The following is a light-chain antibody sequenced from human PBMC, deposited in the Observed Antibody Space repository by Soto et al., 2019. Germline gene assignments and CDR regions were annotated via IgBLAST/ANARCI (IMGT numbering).Light chain of an antibody. Sequence: QSALTQPASVSGSTGQSITISSTGTSSDVGGYQYVSWYQQYPGKAPKLVIYEVSNRPSGVSIRFSGSKSGDTASLTISGLQAEDEADYYCCSYTHRSTLVFGGGTKVTVL. CDR3: CSYTHRSTLV. CDR2: EVS. V-gene: IGLV2-14*01. J-gene: IGLJ2*01. CDR1: SSDVGGYQY.